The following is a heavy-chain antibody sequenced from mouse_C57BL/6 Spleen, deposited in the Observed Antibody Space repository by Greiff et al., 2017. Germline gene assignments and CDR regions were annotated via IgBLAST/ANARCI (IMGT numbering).Heavy chain of an antibody. V-gene: IGHV5-17*01. Sequence: EVMLVESGGGLVKPGGSLKLSCAASGFTFSDYGMHWVRQAPEQGLEWVAYISSGSSTLYYADTVKGRYTISRDNAKHTLFLQLNSLRSEDTAMYYCASGLFNFDYWGQGTTLTGSS. J-gene: IGHJ2*01. CDR1: GFTFSDYG. D-gene: IGHD1-1*01. CDR3: ASGLFNFDY. CDR2: ISSGSSTL.